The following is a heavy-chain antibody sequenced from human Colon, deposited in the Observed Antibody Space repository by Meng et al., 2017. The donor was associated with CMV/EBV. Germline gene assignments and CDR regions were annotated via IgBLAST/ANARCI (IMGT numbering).Heavy chain of an antibody. CDR1: GFTFRPYA. D-gene: IGHD1-26*01. J-gene: IGHJ4*02. CDR3: AKVLVGPYYFDY. V-gene: IGHV3-23*01. CDR2: ISGAGSTT. Sequence: GGSLRLSCAASGFTFRPYAMGWVRQGAGKGLEWVSSISGAGSTTYYADSVKGRFTISRDNSKNTLYLQMNSLRAEDTAVYYCAKVLVGPYYFDYWGQGTLVTVSS.